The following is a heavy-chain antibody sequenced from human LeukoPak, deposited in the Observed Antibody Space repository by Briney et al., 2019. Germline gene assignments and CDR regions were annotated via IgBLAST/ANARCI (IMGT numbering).Heavy chain of an antibody. J-gene: IGHJ4*02. CDR2: ISAYNGNT. Sequence: ASVKVSCKASGYTFTNYGISWVRQAPGQGLEWMGWISAYNGNTNYAQKLQGRVTMTTDTSTSTAYMELRSLTSDDTAVYYCARVGAYCTSTSCLDYWAREPWSPSPQ. CDR1: GYTFTNYG. CDR3: ARVGAYCTSTSCLDY. D-gene: IGHD2-2*01. V-gene: IGHV1-18*01.